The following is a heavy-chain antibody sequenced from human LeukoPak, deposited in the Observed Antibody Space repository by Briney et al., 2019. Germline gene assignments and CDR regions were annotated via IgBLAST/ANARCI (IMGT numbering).Heavy chain of an antibody. Sequence: SETLSLTCAVSGGSISNENWWSWVRQPPGKGLEWIGEIHHRGGTNYNPSLRSQVTISIDTSKNQFSLKLTSVTAADTAVYYCATPNDAFNIWGQGTMVTVSS. CDR2: IHHRGGT. CDR3: ATPNDAFNI. V-gene: IGHV4-4*02. CDR1: GGSISNENW. J-gene: IGHJ3*02.